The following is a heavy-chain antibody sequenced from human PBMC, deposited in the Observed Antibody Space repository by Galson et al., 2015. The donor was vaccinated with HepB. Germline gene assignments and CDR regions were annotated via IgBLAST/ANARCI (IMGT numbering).Heavy chain of an antibody. CDR2: IIPTFGTA. J-gene: IGHJ6*02. D-gene: IGHD3-3*01. CDR1: GGTFSSYA. V-gene: IGHV1-69*13. CDR3: ARDNVTIFGVVSTYYYYGMDV. Sequence: SVKVSCKASGGTFSSYAISWVRQAPGQGLEWMGGIIPTFGTANYAQKFQGRVTITADESTSTAYMELSSLRSEDTAVYYCARDNVTIFGVVSTYYYYGMDVWGQGTTVTVSS.